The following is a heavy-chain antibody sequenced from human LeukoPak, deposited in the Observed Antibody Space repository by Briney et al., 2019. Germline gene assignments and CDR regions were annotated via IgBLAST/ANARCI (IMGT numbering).Heavy chain of an antibody. V-gene: IGHV3-33*01. J-gene: IGHJ6*03. CDR1: GLTFSSFA. Sequence: GGSLRLSCAASGLTFSSFAIHWVRQAPGKGLEWVAFMWYDGSSRYFADSVKGRFTVSRDNSKNTLYLKMNSLRAEDTAVYYCARDQADCSGGRCRSISQDFYMDVWGKGTTVTVSS. D-gene: IGHD2-15*01. CDR2: MWYDGSSR. CDR3: ARDQADCSGGRCRSISQDFYMDV.